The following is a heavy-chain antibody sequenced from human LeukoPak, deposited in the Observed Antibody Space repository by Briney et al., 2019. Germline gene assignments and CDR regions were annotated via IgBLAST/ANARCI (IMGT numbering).Heavy chain of an antibody. J-gene: IGHJ3*02. CDR3: ARDRLAARDAFDI. Sequence: PGGSLRLSCTASGFTFNTYSMNRVRQAPGKGLEWVSSISVRSNFIYYADSVKGRFTISRDNAKNPLYLQMSSLRPEDTAVYYCARDRLAARDAFDIWGQGTMVTVSS. CDR2: ISVRSNFI. V-gene: IGHV3-21*01. D-gene: IGHD6-6*01. CDR1: GFTFNTYS.